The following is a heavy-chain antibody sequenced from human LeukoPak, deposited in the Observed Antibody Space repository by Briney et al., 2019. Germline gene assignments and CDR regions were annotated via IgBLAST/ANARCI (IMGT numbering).Heavy chain of an antibody. Sequence: GGSLRLSCAASGFTFSSYGMHWVRQAPGKGLEWVAVISYDGSNKYYADSVKGRFTISRDNSKNTLYLQMNSLRAEDTALYYCAKAQYGDYGSYGMDVWGQGTTVTVSS. CDR1: GFTFSSYG. CDR2: ISYDGSNK. CDR3: AKAQYGDYGSYGMDV. V-gene: IGHV3-30*18. J-gene: IGHJ6*02. D-gene: IGHD4-17*01.